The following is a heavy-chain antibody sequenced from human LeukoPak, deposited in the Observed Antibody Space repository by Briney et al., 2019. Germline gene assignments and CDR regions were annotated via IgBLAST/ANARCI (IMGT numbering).Heavy chain of an antibody. Sequence: SETLSLTCTVSGGSISSYYWSWIRQPPGKGLEWTGYISYSGSTKYNPSLKSRVTISVDTSKNQFSPKLSSVTAADTAVYYCARDGGNSRSDAFDIWGQGTMVTVSS. CDR2: ISYSGST. CDR3: ARDGGNSRSDAFDI. J-gene: IGHJ3*02. V-gene: IGHV4-59*01. CDR1: GGSISSYY. D-gene: IGHD4-23*01.